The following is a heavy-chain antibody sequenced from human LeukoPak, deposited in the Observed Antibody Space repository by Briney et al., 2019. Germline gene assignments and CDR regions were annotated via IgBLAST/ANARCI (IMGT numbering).Heavy chain of an antibody. Sequence: SETLSLTCTVSGGSISSSSYYWGWIRQPPGKGLEWIGSIYYSGSTYYNPSLKSRVTISVDTSKNQFSLKLSSVTAADTAVYYCAVTDQWELLGGAFDIWGQGTMVTVSS. V-gene: IGHV4-39*07. CDR1: GGSISSSSYY. CDR3: AVTDQWELLGGAFDI. J-gene: IGHJ3*02. D-gene: IGHD1-26*01. CDR2: IYYSGST.